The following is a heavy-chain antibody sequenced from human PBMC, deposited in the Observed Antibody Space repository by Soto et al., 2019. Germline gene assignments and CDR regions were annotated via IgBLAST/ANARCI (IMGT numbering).Heavy chain of an antibody. CDR3: ARTTYYDFWSRVASPRRDFDY. CDR1: GGSFSGYY. V-gene: IGHV4-34*01. Sequence: SETLSLTCAVYGGSFSGYYWSWIRQPPGKGLEWIGEINHSGSTNYNPSLKSRVTISVDTSKNQFSLKLSSVTAADTAVYYCARTTYYDFWSRVASPRRDFDYWGQGTLVTVSS. D-gene: IGHD3-3*01. J-gene: IGHJ4*02. CDR2: INHSGST.